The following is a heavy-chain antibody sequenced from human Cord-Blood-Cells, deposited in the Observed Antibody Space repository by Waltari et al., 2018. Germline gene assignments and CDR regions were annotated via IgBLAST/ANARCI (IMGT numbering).Heavy chain of an antibody. CDR1: GFTFSNAW. V-gene: IGHV3-15*01. Sequence: EVQLVESGGGLVKPGGSLRLSCAASGFTFSNAWMSWGRQAPGKGLEWVGRIKSKTDGGKTDYAAPVKGRFTISRDDSKNTLYLQMNSLKTEDTAVYYCTTGSWGQGTLVTVSS. CDR2: IKSKTDGGKT. CDR3: TTGS. J-gene: IGHJ4*02.